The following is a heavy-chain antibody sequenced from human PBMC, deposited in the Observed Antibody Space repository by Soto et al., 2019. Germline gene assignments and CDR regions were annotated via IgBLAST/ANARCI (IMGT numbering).Heavy chain of an antibody. CDR3: AKAGDTAMVRGYYGMDV. D-gene: IGHD5-18*01. CDR1: GFTFDDYA. Sequence: LRLSCAASGFTFDDYAMHWVRQAPGKGLEWVSLISWDGGSTYYADSVKGRFTISRDNSKNSLYLQMNSLRAEDTALYYCAKAGDTAMVRGYYGMDVWGQGTTVTVSS. CDR2: ISWDGGST. V-gene: IGHV3-43D*04. J-gene: IGHJ6*02.